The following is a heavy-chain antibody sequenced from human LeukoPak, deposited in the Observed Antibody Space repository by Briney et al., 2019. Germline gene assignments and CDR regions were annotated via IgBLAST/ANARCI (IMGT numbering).Heavy chain of an antibody. D-gene: IGHD5-12*01. CDR1: RFTLNGFW. CDR3: VRDRDSGYDSLYYYYYMDV. Sequence: PVGCLRLSSVASRFTLNGFWMSWVRQAPGKGMWWVANIKQEGSEKDCVDYVRGRFSISRDNANNSLYLQVNSLRAEDSALYYCVRDRDSGYDSLYYYYYMDVWGRGTTVTVSS. J-gene: IGHJ6*03. V-gene: IGHV3-7*01. CDR2: IKQEGSEK.